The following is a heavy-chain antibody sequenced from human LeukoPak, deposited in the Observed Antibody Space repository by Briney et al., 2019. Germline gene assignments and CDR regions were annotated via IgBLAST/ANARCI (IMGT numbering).Heavy chain of an antibody. CDR2: FSTSGIA. V-gene: IGHV4-4*07. CDR1: GGSISTYY. D-gene: IGHD2-2*01. J-gene: IGHJ5*02. CDR3: ATAAEYCSSTSCYNWFDP. Sequence: SGTLSLTCTVSGGSISTYYWTWIRQPAGKGLEWIGRFSTSGIANYNPSLKSRVTMSVDTSNNQFFLKLNSVTAADTAVYYCATAAEYCSSTSCYNWFDPWGQGTLVTVSS.